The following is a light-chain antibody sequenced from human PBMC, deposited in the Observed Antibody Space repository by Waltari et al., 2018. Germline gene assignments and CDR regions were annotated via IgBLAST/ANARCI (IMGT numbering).Light chain of an antibody. V-gene: IGLV2-14*01. CDR3: SSYTSSSTVV. Sequence: QSALTHPSSVSGSPGQSITISCTGTSSDVGGYNYVSWYQQTPGKAPKLMIYDVSKRPSGVSNRFSGSKSGNTASLTISGLQAEDEADYYCSSYTSSSTVVFGGGTKLTVL. CDR1: SSDVGGYNY. CDR2: DVS. J-gene: IGLJ2*01.